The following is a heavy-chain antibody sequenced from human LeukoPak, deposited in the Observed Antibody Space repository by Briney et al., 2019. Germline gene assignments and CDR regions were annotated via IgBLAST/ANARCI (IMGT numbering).Heavy chain of an antibody. V-gene: IGHV4-61*02. Sequence: PSETLSLTCTVSGGSISSGSYYWSWIRQPAGKGLEWIGRIYTSGSTNYNPSLKSRVTISVDTSKNQFSLKLSSVTAADTAVYYCAAQCGGDCSYFFDYWGQGTLVTVSS. J-gene: IGHJ4*02. D-gene: IGHD2-21*01. CDR1: GGSISSGSYY. CDR2: IYTSGST. CDR3: AAQCGGDCSYFFDY.